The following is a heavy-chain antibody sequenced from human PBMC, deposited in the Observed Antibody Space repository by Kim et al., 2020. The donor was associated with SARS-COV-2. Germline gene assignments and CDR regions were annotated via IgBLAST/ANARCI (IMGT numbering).Heavy chain of an antibody. CDR2: ISYDGSNK. CDR3: AKIPTKLGSLSNDY. Sequence: GGSLRLSCAASGFTFSSYGMHWVRQAPGKGLEWVAVISYDGSNKYYADSVKGRFTISRDNSKNTLYLQMNSLRAEDTAVYYCAKIPTKLGSLSNDYWGQGTLVTVSS. D-gene: IGHD1-7*01. CDR1: GFTFSSYG. J-gene: IGHJ4*02. V-gene: IGHV3-30*18.